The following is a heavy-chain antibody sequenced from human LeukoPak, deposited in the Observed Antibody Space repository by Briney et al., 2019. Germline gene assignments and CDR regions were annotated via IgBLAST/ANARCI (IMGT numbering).Heavy chain of an antibody. CDR2: IYSSGST. Sequence: NPSETLSLTCTVSGGSITSYYWSWIRQPAGKGLEWIGRIYSSGSTNYSPSLKSRVTMSVDASKNQFSLKLNSVTAADTAVYYCARDKSTTWHNWFDPWGQGTLVTISS. CDR1: GGSITSYY. V-gene: IGHV4-4*07. CDR3: ARDKSTTWHNWFDP. J-gene: IGHJ5*02. D-gene: IGHD1-14*01.